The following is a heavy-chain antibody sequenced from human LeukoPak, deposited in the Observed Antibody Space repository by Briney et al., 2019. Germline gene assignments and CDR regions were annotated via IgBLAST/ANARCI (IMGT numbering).Heavy chain of an antibody. CDR1: GYSFTSYW. CDR2: IDPSDSYT. CDR3: ASLNSGSYYGLGFFDL. Sequence: GESLKISGKGSGYSFTSYWISWVRQMPGKGLEWMGRIDPSDSYTNYSPSFQGHVTVSADKSISTTYLQWNSLEASDTAMYYCASLNSGSYYGLGFFDLWGRGTLVTVSS. V-gene: IGHV5-10-1*01. J-gene: IGHJ2*01. D-gene: IGHD1-26*01.